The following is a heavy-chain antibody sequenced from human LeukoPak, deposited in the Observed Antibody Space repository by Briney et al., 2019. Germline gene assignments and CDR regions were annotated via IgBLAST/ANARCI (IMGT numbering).Heavy chain of an antibody. V-gene: IGHV4-59*11. D-gene: IGHD6-13*01. CDR1: GGSISSHY. J-gene: IGHJ4*02. CDR3: ARAYSSSWYDY. CDR2: IYYSGST. Sequence: SETLSLTCTVSGGSISSHYWSWIRQPPGKGLEWIGYIYYSGSTNYNPSLKSRVTISVDTSKNQFSLELSSVTAADTAVYYCARAYSSSWYDYWGQGTLVTVSS.